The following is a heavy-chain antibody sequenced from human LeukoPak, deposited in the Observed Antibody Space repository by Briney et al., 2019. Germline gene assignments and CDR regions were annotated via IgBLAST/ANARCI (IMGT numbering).Heavy chain of an antibody. Sequence: PGGSLRLSCAASGFTFSNAWMSWVRQAPGKGLEWVGRIKSKSDGGTTDYAAPVKGRFTISRDDSKNTLYLQMNSLKTEDTAVYYCTHRVGATTLFDYWGQGTLVTLSS. CDR2: IKSKSDGGTT. CDR3: THRVGATTLFDY. V-gene: IGHV3-15*01. D-gene: IGHD1-26*01. J-gene: IGHJ4*02. CDR1: GFTFSNAW.